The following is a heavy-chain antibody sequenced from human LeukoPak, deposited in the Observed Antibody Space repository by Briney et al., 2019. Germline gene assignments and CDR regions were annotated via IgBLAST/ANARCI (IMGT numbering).Heavy chain of an antibody. V-gene: IGHV1-2*02. Sequence: GASVKVSCKASGYTFTGYYMHWVRQAPGQGLEWMGWINPNSGGTNYAQKFQGRVTMTRDTSISTAYMELSRLRSDDTAVYYCARESSVATPGVDYWGQGTLVTVSS. D-gene: IGHD5-12*01. CDR3: ARESSVATPGVDY. CDR2: INPNSGGT. J-gene: IGHJ4*02. CDR1: GYTFTGYY.